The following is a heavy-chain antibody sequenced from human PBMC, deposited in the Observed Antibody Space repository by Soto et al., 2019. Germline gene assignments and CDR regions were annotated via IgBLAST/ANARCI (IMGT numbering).Heavy chain of an antibody. D-gene: IGHD1-26*01. CDR1: GGSISSGGDY. CDR2: IYYSGST. CDR3: ARVTTYYYYGMDV. J-gene: IGHJ6*02. V-gene: IGHV4-31*03. Sequence: VQLQESGPGLVKPSQNLSLTCTVSGGSISSGGDYWSWIRQPPGKGLEWIGYIYYSGSTYYNPSLKSRVTLSVDTSKNHFYLKLSSVTAADTAVYYCARVTTYYYYGMDVWGPGTTVTVSS.